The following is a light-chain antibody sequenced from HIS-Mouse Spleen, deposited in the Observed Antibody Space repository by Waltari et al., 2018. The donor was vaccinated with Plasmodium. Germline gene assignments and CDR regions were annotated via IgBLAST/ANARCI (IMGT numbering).Light chain of an antibody. CDR2: DAS. CDR3: QQRSNWLT. CDR1: QSVSSY. Sequence: EIVLTQSPATLSLSPGERATLSCRASQSVSSYLAWYQQNPGQAPRLLIYDASNRATCIPARFSGSASGTDFTLTISSLEPEDFAVYYCQQRSNWLTFGGGTKVEIK. J-gene: IGKJ4*01. V-gene: IGKV3-11*01.